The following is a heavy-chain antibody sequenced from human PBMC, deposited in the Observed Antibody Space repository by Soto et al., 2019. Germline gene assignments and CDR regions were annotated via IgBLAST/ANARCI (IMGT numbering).Heavy chain of an antibody. Sequence: SQTLSLTCAISGDSVSSNSAAWNWIRQSPSRGLEWLGRTYYRSKWYNDYVGSVKSRVTINPDTSKNQFSLQLNSVTPADTAVYYGVRTTWLDYAFDFCGQGTVVTVSS. D-gene: IGHD6-19*01. V-gene: IGHV6-1*01. CDR3: VRTTWLDYAFDF. CDR2: TYYRSKWYN. CDR1: GDSVSSNSAA. J-gene: IGHJ3*01.